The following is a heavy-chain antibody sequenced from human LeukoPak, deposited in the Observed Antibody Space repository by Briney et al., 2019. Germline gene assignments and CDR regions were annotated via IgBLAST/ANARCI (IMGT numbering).Heavy chain of an antibody. Sequence: GGSLRLSCAASGFTFSSYEMNWVRQAPGKGLEWVSFISSGASTIYYADSVKGRFTISRDNAKNSLYLQMNSLRAEDTAVYYCARDKTDYDYVWGSYRPMDYWGQETLVTVSS. D-gene: IGHD3-16*02. J-gene: IGHJ4*02. CDR1: GFTFSSYE. CDR3: ARDKTDYDYVWGSYRPMDY. CDR2: ISSGASTI. V-gene: IGHV3-48*03.